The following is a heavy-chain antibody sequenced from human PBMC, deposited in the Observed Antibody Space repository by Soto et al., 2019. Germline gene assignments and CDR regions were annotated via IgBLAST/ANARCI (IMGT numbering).Heavy chain of an antibody. CDR1: GFTVSNNY. V-gene: IGHV3-66*01. CDR3: VGGPNRGY. D-gene: IGHD3-10*01. CDR2: IYSSGGT. J-gene: IGHJ4*02. Sequence: VQLVESGGDLVQPGGSLRLSCAASGFTVSNNYMSWVRQAPGKGLEWVSLIYSSGGTYYADSVKGRFTISRDNSRNTLYLQMNGLRVEDTAVYYCVGGPNRGYWCQGTLVTVS.